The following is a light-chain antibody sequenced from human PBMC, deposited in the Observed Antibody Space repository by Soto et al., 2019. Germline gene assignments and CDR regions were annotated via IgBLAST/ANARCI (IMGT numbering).Light chain of an antibody. CDR3: CSYAGSSL. V-gene: IGLV2-23*01. CDR1: SSDVGSYNP. J-gene: IGLJ2*01. CDR2: EGS. Sequence: QSALTQPASVSGSPGQSITISCTGTSSDVGSYNPVSWYQQHPGKAPKLMIYEGSKRPSGVSNRFSGSKSGNTASLTISGVQAEDEDDYYCCSYAGSSLFGGGTKLTVL.